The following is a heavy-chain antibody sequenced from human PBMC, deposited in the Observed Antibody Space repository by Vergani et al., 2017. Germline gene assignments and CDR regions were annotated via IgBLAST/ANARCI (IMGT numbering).Heavy chain of an antibody. V-gene: IGHV3-21*01. CDR1: GFTFSSYS. J-gene: IGHJ6*03. D-gene: IGHD1-26*01. CDR3: ARAFIVGATNYYYYYMDV. CDR2: ISSSSSYI. Sequence: EVQLVESGGGLVKPRGSLRLSCAASGFTFSSYSMNWVRQAPGKGLEWVSSISSSSSYIYYADSVKGRFTISRDNAKNSLYLQMNSLRAEDTAVYYCARAFIVGATNYYYYYMDVWGKGTTVTVSS.